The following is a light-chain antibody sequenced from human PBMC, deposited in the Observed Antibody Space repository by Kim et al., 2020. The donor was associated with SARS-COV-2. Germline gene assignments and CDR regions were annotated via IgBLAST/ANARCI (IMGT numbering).Light chain of an antibody. CDR1: QSVSSSY. J-gene: IGKJ2*01. CDR2: CAS. V-gene: IGKV3-20*01. CDR3: QQYGSSPPYT. Sequence: SPRERATLSCRASQSVSSSYLAWYHQKPGQAPRLLIYCASSRATGIPDRFSGSGSGTDFTLTISRLEPEDFAVYYCQQYGSSPPYTFGQGTKLEI.